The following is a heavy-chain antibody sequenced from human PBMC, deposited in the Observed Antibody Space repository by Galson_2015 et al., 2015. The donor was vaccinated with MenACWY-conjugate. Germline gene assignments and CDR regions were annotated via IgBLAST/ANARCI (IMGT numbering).Heavy chain of an antibody. CDR2: ISSSSYI. D-gene: IGHD3-9*01. CDR3: ARDYDILTGYFYFDY. Sequence: SLRLSCAASGFTFSSYSMNWVRQAPGKGLEWVSSISSSSYIYYADSVKGRFTISRDNAKNSLYLQMNSLRAEDTAVYYCARDYDILTGYFYFDYWGQGTLVTVSS. CDR1: GFTFSSYS. J-gene: IGHJ4*02. V-gene: IGHV3-21*01.